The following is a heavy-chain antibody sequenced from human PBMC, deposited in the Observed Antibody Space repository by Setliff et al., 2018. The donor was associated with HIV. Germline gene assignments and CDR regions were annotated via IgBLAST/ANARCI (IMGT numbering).Heavy chain of an antibody. Sequence: PGGSLRLSCAASGFTFSSYGMHWVRQAPGKGLQWVGVISYDGSHEYYAESVKGRFTISRDNSNNTLYLQMNSLRAEDTAVYYWGRERAGSSDYIGAFDVWGQGTMVTVSS. J-gene: IGHJ3*01. V-gene: IGHV3-30*04. D-gene: IGHD6-25*01. CDR3: GRERAGSSDYIGAFDV. CDR1: GFTFSSYG. CDR2: ISYDGSHE.